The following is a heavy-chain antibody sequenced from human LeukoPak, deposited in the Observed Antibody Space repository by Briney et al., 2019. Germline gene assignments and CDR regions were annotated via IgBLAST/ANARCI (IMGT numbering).Heavy chain of an antibody. V-gene: IGHV1-18*01. Sequence: ASVKVSCKASGYTFTSYGISWVRQAPGQGLEWMGWISAYNGNTNYAQMLQGRVTMTTDTSTSTAYMELRSLRSEDTAVYYCAARIAVAGTDRAFDIWGQGTVVTVSS. CDR1: GYTFTSYG. CDR2: ISAYNGNT. D-gene: IGHD6-19*01. J-gene: IGHJ3*02. CDR3: AARIAVAGTDRAFDI.